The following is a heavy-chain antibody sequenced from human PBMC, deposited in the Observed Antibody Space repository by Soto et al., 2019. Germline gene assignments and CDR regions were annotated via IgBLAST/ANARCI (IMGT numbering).Heavy chain of an antibody. CDR3: AKDLCSSTSCYGGYYMDV. D-gene: IGHD2-2*01. CDR2: ISGSGGST. Sequence: GGSLRLSCAASGFTFSSYAMSWVRQAPGKGLEWVSAISGSGGSTYYADSVKGRFTISRDNSKNTLYLQMNSLRAEDTAVYYCAKDLCSSTSCYGGYYMDVWGKGTTVTVSS. V-gene: IGHV3-23*01. J-gene: IGHJ6*03. CDR1: GFTFSSYA.